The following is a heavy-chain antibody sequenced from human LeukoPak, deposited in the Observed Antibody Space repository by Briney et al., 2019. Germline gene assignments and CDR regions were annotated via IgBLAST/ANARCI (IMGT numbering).Heavy chain of an antibody. D-gene: IGHD2-2*01. CDR3: ARILNYCSSTSCFFYYYYMDV. CDR2: IIPIFGTA. J-gene: IGHJ6*03. V-gene: IGHV1-69*06. Sequence: SVKVSCKASGGTFSSYAISWVRQAPGQGLEWMGRIIPIFGTANHAQKFQGRVTITADKSTSTAYMELSSLRSEDTAVYYCARILNYCSSTSCFFYYYYMDVWGKGTTVTVSS. CDR1: GGTFSSYA.